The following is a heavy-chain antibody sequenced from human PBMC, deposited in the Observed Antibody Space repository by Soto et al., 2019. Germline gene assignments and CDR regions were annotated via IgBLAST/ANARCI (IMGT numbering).Heavy chain of an antibody. D-gene: IGHD3-10*01. V-gene: IGHV4-39*01. Sequence: SETLSLPCTVSGGSISSSSYYWGWIRQPPGKGLEWIGSIYYSGSTYYNPSLKSRVTIPVDTSKNQFSLKLSSVTAADTAVYYCARLGQLLWFGELSSDAFDIWGQGTMVTVSS. CDR1: GGSISSSSYY. CDR3: ARLGQLLWFGELSSDAFDI. CDR2: IYYSGST. J-gene: IGHJ3*02.